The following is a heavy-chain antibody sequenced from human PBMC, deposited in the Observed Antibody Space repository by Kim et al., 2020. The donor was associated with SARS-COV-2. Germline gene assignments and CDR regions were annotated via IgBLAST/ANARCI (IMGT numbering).Heavy chain of an antibody. D-gene: IGHD3-10*01. CDR2: SGGT. V-gene: IGHV1-2*02. CDR3: ARDRGDY. Sequence: SGGTNYAQTFEGRVTITRDTAINTAYMELSRLRSDDTAVYYCARDRGDYWGQGTLVTVSS. J-gene: IGHJ4*02.